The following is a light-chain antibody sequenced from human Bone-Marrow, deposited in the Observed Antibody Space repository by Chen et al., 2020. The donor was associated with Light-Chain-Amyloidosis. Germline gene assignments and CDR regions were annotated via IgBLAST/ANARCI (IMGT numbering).Light chain of an antibody. CDR1: YSDVGSHNF. Sequence: QSALTQPASVSGSPGQSVTIACTGSYSDVGSHNFVSWYQLHPGRAPKLILYGVNNRPSGVSARFSGSKTDYTAALTISGLLGEDEADYYCCSYGGRFSLMFGGGTRLTVL. CDR3: CSYGGRFSLM. CDR2: GVN. V-gene: IGLV2-23*02. J-gene: IGLJ3*02.